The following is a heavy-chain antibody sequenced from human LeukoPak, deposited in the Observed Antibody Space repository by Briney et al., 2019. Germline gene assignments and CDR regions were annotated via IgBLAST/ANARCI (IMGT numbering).Heavy chain of an antibody. J-gene: IGHJ3*02. Sequence: PSETLSLTCTVSGGSISSGDYYWSWIRQPPGKGLEWIGYIYYSGSTYYNPSLKSRVTISVDTSKNQFSLKLSSVTAADTAVYYCARDLWFGVDAFDIWSQGTMVTVSS. V-gene: IGHV4-30-4*01. CDR1: GGSISSGDYY. CDR2: IYYSGST. CDR3: ARDLWFGVDAFDI. D-gene: IGHD3-10*01.